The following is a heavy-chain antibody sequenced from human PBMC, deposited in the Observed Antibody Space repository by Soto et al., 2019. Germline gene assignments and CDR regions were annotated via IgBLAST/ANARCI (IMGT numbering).Heavy chain of an antibody. V-gene: IGHV1-24*01. J-gene: IGHJ4*02. CDR1: GYTLTELS. CDR2: FDPEDGET. CDR3: ATALVAARLFDY. Sequence: ASVEVSCKXSGYTLTELSMHWVRQAPGKGLEWMGGFDPEDGETIYAQKFQGRVTMTEDTSTDTAYMELSSLRSEDTAVYYCATALVAARLFDYWGQGTLVTVSS. D-gene: IGHD6-6*01.